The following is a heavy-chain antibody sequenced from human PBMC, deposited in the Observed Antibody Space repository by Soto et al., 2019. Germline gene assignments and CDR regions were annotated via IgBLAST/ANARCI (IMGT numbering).Heavy chain of an antibody. CDR2: IIPIFGTA. V-gene: IGHV1-69*13. Sequence: ASVKVSCKASGGTFSSYAISWVRQAPGQGLEWMGGIIPIFGTANYAQKFQGRVTITADESTSTAYMELSSLRPEDTAVYYCARSLVAGLNRFDYWGQGTLVTVSS. D-gene: IGHD6-19*01. CDR1: GGTFSSYA. CDR3: ARSLVAGLNRFDY. J-gene: IGHJ4*02.